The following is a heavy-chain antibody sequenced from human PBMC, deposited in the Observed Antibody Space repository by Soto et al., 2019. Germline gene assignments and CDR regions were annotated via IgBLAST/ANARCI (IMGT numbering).Heavy chain of an antibody. J-gene: IGHJ4*02. Sequence: QVQLQQWGAGLLKPSETLSLTCAVYGGSFSGYYWSWIRQPPGKGLEWIGEINHSGSTNYNPSLKSRVTISVDTAKNPFSLQLSSVTAADTAVYYCARVGGALYCSGGSCYPNFDYWGQGTLVTVSS. D-gene: IGHD2-15*01. CDR1: GGSFSGYY. V-gene: IGHV4-34*01. CDR2: INHSGST. CDR3: ARVGGALYCSGGSCYPNFDY.